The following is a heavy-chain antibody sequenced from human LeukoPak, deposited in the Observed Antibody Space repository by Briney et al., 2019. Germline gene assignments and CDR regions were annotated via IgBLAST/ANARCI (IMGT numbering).Heavy chain of an antibody. CDR3: AKISVTLTRDY. D-gene: IGHD6-19*01. CDR1: GFTFSNYA. J-gene: IGHJ4*02. V-gene: IGHV3-23*01. Sequence: GGSLRLSCAASGFTFSNYAMSWVRQAPGKGLEWVSGISGSGGSTYHADSVKGRFTISRDNSKNSLSLQINSLRAEDAAVYYCAKISVTLTRDYWGQGTLVTVSS. CDR2: ISGSGGST.